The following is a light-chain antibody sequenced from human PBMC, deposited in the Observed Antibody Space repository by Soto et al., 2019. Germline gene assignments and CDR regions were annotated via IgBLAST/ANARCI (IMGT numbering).Light chain of an antibody. CDR3: QQYVTSSPRT. J-gene: IGKJ1*01. V-gene: IGKV3-20*01. CDR2: GIS. Sequence: EIVLTQSPGTLSLSPGERATLSCRASHTISSSYLAWYQQKPGQAPRLLMYGISRRATGIPDRFSGSGSGTDFTLTITRLEPEDFAVYYCQQYVTSSPRTFXQGTKVDIK. CDR1: HTISSSY.